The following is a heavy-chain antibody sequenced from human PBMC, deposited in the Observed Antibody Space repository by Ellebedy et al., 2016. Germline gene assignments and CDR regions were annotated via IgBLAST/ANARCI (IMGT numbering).Heavy chain of an antibody. CDR2: IYAGGST. CDR3: AKGNAIFGPEPLDF. CDR1: GFSVSSNY. D-gene: IGHD1-14*01. Sequence: GGSLRLSCVVSGFSVSSNYLSWVRQAPGKGLEWVSVIYAGGSTFYADSVKGRFTISRDNTRNTLNLQMNSLRVDDTAVYYCAKGNAIFGPEPLDFWGQGTLVTVSS. V-gene: IGHV3-66*01. J-gene: IGHJ4*02.